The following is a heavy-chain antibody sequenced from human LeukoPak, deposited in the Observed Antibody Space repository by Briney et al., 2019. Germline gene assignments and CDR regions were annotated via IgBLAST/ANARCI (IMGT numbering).Heavy chain of an antibody. Sequence: KPSETLSLTCTVSGGSIKSYYWSWIRQSPGKGLEWLGYIYYSGRTNYNPSLKSRITISVDTSKNQFSLKLSSLTAADTAVYYCARWGEAAAGIYYWGQGTLVTVSS. CDR2: IYYSGRT. CDR3: ARWGEAAAGIYY. D-gene: IGHD6-13*01. V-gene: IGHV4-59*01. J-gene: IGHJ4*02. CDR1: GGSIKSYY.